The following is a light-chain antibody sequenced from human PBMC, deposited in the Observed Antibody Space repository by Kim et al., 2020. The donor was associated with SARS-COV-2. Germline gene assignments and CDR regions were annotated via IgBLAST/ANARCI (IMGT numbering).Light chain of an antibody. CDR3: QAWDSSTVV. V-gene: IGLV3-1*01. CDR1: KLGDKY. J-gene: IGLJ2*01. Sequence: SYELTQPPSVSVSPGQTASITCSGDKLGDKYACWYQQKPGQSPVLVFYQDSKRPSGIPERFSGSNSGNTATLTISGTQAMDEADYYCQAWDSSTVVFGGGTQLTV. CDR2: QDS.